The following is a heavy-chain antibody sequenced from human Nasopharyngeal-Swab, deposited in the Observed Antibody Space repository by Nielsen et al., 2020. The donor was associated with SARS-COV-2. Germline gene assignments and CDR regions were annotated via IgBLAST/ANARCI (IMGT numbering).Heavy chain of an antibody. Sequence: SETLSLTCTVSGGSISSSSYYWGWIHQPPGKGLEWIGSIYYSGSTYYNPSLKSRVTISVDTSKNQFSLKLSSVTAADTAVYYCARRDYDFWSGFNGYYYGMDVWGQGTTVTVSS. J-gene: IGHJ6*02. CDR2: IYYSGST. V-gene: IGHV4-39*01. D-gene: IGHD3-3*01. CDR3: ARRDYDFWSGFNGYYYGMDV. CDR1: GGSISSSSYY.